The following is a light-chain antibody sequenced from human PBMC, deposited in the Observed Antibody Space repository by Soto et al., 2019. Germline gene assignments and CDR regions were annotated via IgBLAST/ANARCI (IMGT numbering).Light chain of an antibody. Sequence: DVVMNQSTHSLPVTLGQQASISCRSSQRLVYSDGNTYLNWFQQRPGQYPRRLIYKVSNRDSGVPDRFSGSVAGADFTLKISRGEAEDVRGDYCMQGTHWPRTFGQGTKVEIK. CDR1: QRLVYSDGNTY. J-gene: IGKJ1*01. CDR3: MQGTHWPRT. V-gene: IGKV2-30*01. CDR2: KVS.